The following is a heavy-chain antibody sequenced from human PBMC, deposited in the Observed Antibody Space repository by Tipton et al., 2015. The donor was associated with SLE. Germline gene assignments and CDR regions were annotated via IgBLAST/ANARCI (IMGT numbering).Heavy chain of an antibody. J-gene: IGHJ4*02. CDR1: GGSFSGYY. Sequence: TLSLTCAVYGGSFSGYYWSWIRQPPGKGLEWIGYIYYSGSTNYNPSLKSRVTISVDTSKNQFSLKLSSVTAADTAVYYCATMGGSGDYDYWGQGTLVTVSS. CDR3: ATMGGSGDYDY. CDR2: IYYSGST. D-gene: IGHD4-17*01. V-gene: IGHV4-34*01.